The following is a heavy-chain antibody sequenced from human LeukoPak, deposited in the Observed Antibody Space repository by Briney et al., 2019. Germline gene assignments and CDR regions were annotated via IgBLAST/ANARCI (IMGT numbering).Heavy chain of an antibody. CDR3: ARTRRCSSTSCYYYYYYMDV. D-gene: IGHD2-2*01. CDR1: GDSIRGFY. V-gene: IGHV4-59*01. J-gene: IGHJ6*03. CDR2: FYYSGDT. Sequence: SETLSLTCNVSGDSIRGFYWGWIRQPPGKGLEWIGYFYYSGDTNYNPALESRVTISVDTSKNQFSLKLSSVTAADTAVYYCARTRRCSSTSCYYYYYYMDVWGKGTTVTVSS.